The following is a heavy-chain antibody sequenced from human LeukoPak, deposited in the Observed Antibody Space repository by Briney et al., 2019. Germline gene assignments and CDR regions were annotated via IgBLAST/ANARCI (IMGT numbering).Heavy chain of an antibody. CDR2: ISVSGGST. Sequence: GGSLRLSCAASGFTFSSYARSWVRQAPGKGLKWVSAISVSGGSTYYADSLKGRFTSSRDNSKNTLYLQMNSLRAEDTAVYYCAKDLVAAPTGWLDPWGQGTLVTVSS. J-gene: IGHJ5*02. CDR3: AKDLVAAPTGWLDP. V-gene: IGHV3-23*01. D-gene: IGHD6-13*01. CDR1: GFTFSSYA.